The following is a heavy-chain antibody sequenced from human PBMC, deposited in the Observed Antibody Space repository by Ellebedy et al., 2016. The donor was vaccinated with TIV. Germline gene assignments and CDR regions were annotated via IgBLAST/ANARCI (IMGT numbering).Heavy chain of an antibody. CDR1: GFILTSYA. CDR3: GKAGSDLFFDY. Sequence: GGSLRLXXAASGFILTSYAMTWVRQVPGKGLEWVSSIRRYDGSTVYADSVKGRFTISRDISKNTVYLQMDSLTAEDTAVYYCGKAGSDLFFDYWGQGLLVHVSS. D-gene: IGHD3-9*01. CDR2: IRRYDGST. V-gene: IGHV3-23*01. J-gene: IGHJ4*02.